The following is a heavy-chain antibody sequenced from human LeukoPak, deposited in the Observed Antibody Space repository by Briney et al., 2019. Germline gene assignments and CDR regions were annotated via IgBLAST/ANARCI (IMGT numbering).Heavy chain of an antibody. CDR3: ARLSPQGYDFWSGYYYFDY. D-gene: IGHD3-3*01. Sequence: PSETLSLTCTVSGGSISSYYWSWIRQPPGKGLEWIGYIYTSGSTNYNPSFKSRVTISVDTSKNQFSLKLSSVTAADTAVYYCARLSPQGYDFWSGYYYFDYWGQGTLVTVSS. CDR2: IYTSGST. V-gene: IGHV4-4*09. CDR1: GGSISSYY. J-gene: IGHJ4*02.